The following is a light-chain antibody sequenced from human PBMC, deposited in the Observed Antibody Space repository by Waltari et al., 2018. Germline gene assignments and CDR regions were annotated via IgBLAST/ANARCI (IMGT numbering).Light chain of an antibody. CDR3: CSYNDGPYV. V-gene: IGLV2-23*02. Sequence: QSALTQPAPVSGSPGQSITIPCTGTCSDVGTYNLASWYQQHPGKAPKLMIYEVTKRPSGVSSRFSASRSGNTASLTISGLQAEDEADYYCCSYNDGPYVFGTGTKVTVL. CDR2: EVT. CDR1: CSDVGTYNL. J-gene: IGLJ1*01.